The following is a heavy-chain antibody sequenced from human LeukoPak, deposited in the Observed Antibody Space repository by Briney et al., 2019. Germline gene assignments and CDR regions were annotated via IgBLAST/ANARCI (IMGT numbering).Heavy chain of an antibody. CDR3: AKGLPETDYYDSSGSTYFQH. CDR1: GFTFSSYA. CDR2: ISYDGSNK. V-gene: IGHV3-30*04. Sequence: GRSLRLSCAASGFTFSSYAMHWVRQAPGKGLEWVAVISYDGSNKYYADSVKGRFTISRDNSKNTLYLQMNSLRAEDTAVYYCAKGLPETDYYDSSGSTYFQHWGQGTLVTVSS. D-gene: IGHD3-22*01. J-gene: IGHJ1*01.